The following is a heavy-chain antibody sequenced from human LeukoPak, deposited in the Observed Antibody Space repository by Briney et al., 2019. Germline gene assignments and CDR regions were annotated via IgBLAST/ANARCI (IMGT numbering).Heavy chain of an antibody. CDR3: ARHLAITSAQVRAFDI. CDR1: GYIFTNYW. V-gene: IGHV5-51*01. D-gene: IGHD5-12*01. J-gene: IGHJ3*02. CDR2: IYPDDSDA. Sequence: GESLKISCKGSGYIFTNYWIGWVRQMPGKGLEWMGLIYPDDSDARYSPAFQGQVSISADKSISTAYLQWSSLRTSDTAMHYCARHLAITSAQVRAFDIWGQGTVVSVSS.